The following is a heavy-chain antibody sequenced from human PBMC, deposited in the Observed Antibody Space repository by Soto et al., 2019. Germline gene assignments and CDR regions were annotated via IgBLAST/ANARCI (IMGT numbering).Heavy chain of an antibody. D-gene: IGHD2-2*01. V-gene: IGHV3-23*01. CDR1: GFTFSSYA. J-gene: IGHJ5*02. CDR3: AKALPCSSTSCYLGWFDP. CDR2: ISGSGGST. Sequence: GGSLRLSCAASGFTFSSYAMSWVRQAPGKGLEWVSAISGSGGSTYYADSVKGRFTISRDNSKNTLYLQMNSLRAEDTAVYYCAKALPCSSTSCYLGWFDPWGQGTLVTVSS.